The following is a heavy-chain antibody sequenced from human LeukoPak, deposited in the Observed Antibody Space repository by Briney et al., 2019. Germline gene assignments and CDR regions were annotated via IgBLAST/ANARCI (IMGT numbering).Heavy chain of an antibody. J-gene: IGHJ4*02. Sequence: ASVKVSCKASGYTFTSNFMYWVRQAPGQGLEWMGLINPIGGDTNYAQKFQGRDTMTRDTSTSTVYMELSSLRSEDTALYYCARGYCSSASCSPGAYWGQGTLVTVSS. CDR3: ARGYCSSASCSPGAY. CDR2: INPIGGDT. CDR1: GYTFTSNF. D-gene: IGHD2-2*01. V-gene: IGHV1-46*03.